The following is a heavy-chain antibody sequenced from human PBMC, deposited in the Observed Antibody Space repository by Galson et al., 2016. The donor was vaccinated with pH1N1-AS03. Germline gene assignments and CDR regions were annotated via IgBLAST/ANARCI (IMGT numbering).Heavy chain of an antibody. J-gene: IGHJ4*02. Sequence: VKVSCKASGYIFGSYRISWVRQAPGQGLEWMGWISVYNGNTNHAQNLQGRVTMSTDTSTTTAYMELRSLTSDDTAVYYCARQTMVHYFDYWGQGTLVTVSS. CDR3: ARQTMVHYFDY. CDR2: ISVYNGNT. CDR1: GYIFGSYR. D-gene: IGHD3-10*01. V-gene: IGHV1-18*01.